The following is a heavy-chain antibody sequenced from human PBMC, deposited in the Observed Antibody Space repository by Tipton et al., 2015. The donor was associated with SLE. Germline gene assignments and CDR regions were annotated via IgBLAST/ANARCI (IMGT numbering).Heavy chain of an antibody. Sequence: GLVKPSETLSLTCAVYGASFSDYYWSWIRHPPGKGLEWIGEINDVGGTNFNPSLKSRVTISLDGSKKQLSLELTSITAADTAVYYCGTHSYLYGLGNYYPGGYFDYWGLGTLVTVSS. CDR2: INDVGGT. D-gene: IGHD3-10*01. CDR3: GTHSYLYGLGNYYPGGYFDY. CDR1: GASFSDYY. V-gene: IGHV4-34*01. J-gene: IGHJ4*02.